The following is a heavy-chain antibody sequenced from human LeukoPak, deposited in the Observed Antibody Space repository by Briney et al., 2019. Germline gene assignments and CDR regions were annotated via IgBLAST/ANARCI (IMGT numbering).Heavy chain of an antibody. Sequence: PGGSLRLSCAASGFTFSSYWMSWVRQAPGKGLEWVANIKQDGSEKYYVDSVKGRFTISRDNAKNSLYLQMNSLRAEDTALYYCAKDISHYDSSGYYPYWGQGTLVTVSS. D-gene: IGHD3-22*01. CDR1: GFTFSSYW. V-gene: IGHV3-7*03. J-gene: IGHJ4*02. CDR2: IKQDGSEK. CDR3: AKDISHYDSSGYYPY.